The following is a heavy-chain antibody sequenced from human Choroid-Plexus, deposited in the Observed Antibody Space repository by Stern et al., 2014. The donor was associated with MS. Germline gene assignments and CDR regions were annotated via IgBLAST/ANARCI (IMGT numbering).Heavy chain of an antibody. D-gene: IGHD2/OR15-2a*01. CDR3: AKDRQYLTYFFDH. J-gene: IGHJ5*02. V-gene: IGHV3-30*18. Sequence: MQLVKSGGGVVQPGRPLRLSCVASGFTFGSCAMHWVRQAPGKGLEWVAGVSYDGSNKYYADSVKGRFTISRDNSQNTLYMQMSSLRPEDTAVYYCAKDRQYLTYFFDHWGQGSLVTVSS. CDR1: GFTFGSCA. CDR2: VSYDGSNK.